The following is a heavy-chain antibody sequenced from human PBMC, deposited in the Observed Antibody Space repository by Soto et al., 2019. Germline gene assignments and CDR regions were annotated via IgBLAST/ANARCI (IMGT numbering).Heavy chain of an antibody. CDR2: IRYHGNNI. D-gene: IGHD2-15*01. V-gene: IGHV3-33*01. J-gene: IGHJ5*01. Sequence: AKKLEQVARIRYHGNNIYYADSVKGRFTISRDNSKNTLYLQMNSLRAEDTAVYYCARDLVRCSYCRGRSCSTAPWFGLWGQATLGTV. CDR3: ARDLVRCSYCRGRSCSTAPWFGL.